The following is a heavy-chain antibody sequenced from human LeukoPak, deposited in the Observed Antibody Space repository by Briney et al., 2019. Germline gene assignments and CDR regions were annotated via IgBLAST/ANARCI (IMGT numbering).Heavy chain of an antibody. D-gene: IGHD4-17*01. CDR2: IDWDDQK. Sequence: SGPALVKPTQTLTLTCTFSGFSLSTTGMCVSWIRQPPGKALEWLARIDWDDQKYYSTSLKTRLTISKDTSKNQVVLTMTNMDPVDTATYYCARIPHGDYRPELDYWGQGTLVTVSS. CDR1: GFSLSTTGMC. J-gene: IGHJ4*02. CDR3: ARIPHGDYRPELDY. V-gene: IGHV2-70*11.